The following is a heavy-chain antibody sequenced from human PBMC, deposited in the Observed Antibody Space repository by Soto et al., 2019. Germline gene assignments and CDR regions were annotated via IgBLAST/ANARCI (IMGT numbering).Heavy chain of an antibody. CDR1: GGSISSGGYY. J-gene: IGHJ6*02. CDR3: ARDQIASYYGDSPYGMDV. D-gene: IGHD4-17*01. CDR2: IYYSGST. V-gene: IGHV4-31*03. Sequence: NPSETLSLTCTVSGGSISSGGYYWSWIRQHPGKGLEWIGYIYYSGSTYYNPSLRSRVTISVDTSKNQFSLKLSSVTAADTAVYYCARDQIASYYGDSPYGMDVWGQGTTVTVSS.